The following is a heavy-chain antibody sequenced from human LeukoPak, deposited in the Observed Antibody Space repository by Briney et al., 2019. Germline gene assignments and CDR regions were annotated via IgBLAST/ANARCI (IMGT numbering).Heavy chain of an antibody. CDR2: ISSSSSYI. D-gene: IGHD3-10*01. CDR3: AKDLWFGESDYFDY. J-gene: IGHJ4*02. CDR1: GFTFSSYS. V-gene: IGHV3-21*04. Sequence: GGSLRLSCAASGFTFSSYSMNWVRQAPGKGLEWVSSISSSSSYIYYVDSVKGRFTISRDNAKKSVYLQMNSLRAEDTAVYYCAKDLWFGESDYFDYWGQGTLATVSS.